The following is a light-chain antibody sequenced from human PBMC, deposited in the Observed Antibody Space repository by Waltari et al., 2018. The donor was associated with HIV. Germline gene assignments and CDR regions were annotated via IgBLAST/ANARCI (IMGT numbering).Light chain of an antibody. V-gene: IGLV1-40*01. CDR2: GSG. Sequence: QSVLTPPPSVSGAPGPRVTIPCPGSSSHIGAGYGIHWYQQLPGTAPQHLIYGSGHRPSGVPDRSSGSKAGTSASLAITGLQAEDEADYYCQSYDSSLTGSVFGGGTKLTVL. CDR3: QSYDSSLTGSV. CDR1: SSHIGAGYG. J-gene: IGLJ2*01.